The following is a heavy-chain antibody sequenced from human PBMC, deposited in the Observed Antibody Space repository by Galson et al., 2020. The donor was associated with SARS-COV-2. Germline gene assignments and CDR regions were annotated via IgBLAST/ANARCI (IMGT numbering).Heavy chain of an antibody. Sequence: QAGGSLRLSCAASGFPFNTYWMSWVRQAPGKGLEWVANLKYDGRDKYYLGSVRGRFTISRDNARNTLYLEMNSLRVEDTAVYYCGMGVTPGRWGQGTLVIVSS. D-gene: IGHD1-26*01. V-gene: IGHV3-7*01. CDR3: GMGVTPGR. J-gene: IGHJ4*02. CDR2: LKYDGRDK. CDR1: GFPFNTYW.